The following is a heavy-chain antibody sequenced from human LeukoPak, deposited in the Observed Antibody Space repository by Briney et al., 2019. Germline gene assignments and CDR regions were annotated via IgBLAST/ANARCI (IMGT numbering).Heavy chain of an antibody. CDR3: AREGGYDYYDSSGPADY. CDR1: GGSVGSGSYY. Sequence: PSETLSLTCTVSGGSVGSGSYYWSWIRQPPGKGLEWIGYIYYSGSTNYNPSLKSRVTISVDTSKNQFSLKLSSVTAADTAVYYCAREGGYDYYDSSGPADYWGQGTLVTVSS. CDR2: IYYSGST. V-gene: IGHV4-61*01. J-gene: IGHJ4*02. D-gene: IGHD3-22*01.